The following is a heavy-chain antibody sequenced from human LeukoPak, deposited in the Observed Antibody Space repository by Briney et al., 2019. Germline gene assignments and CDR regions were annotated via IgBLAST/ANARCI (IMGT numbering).Heavy chain of an antibody. V-gene: IGHV3-74*01. D-gene: IGHD6-19*01. CDR1: GFTFSSYW. CDR2: LNSDGSST. CDR3: ARDAGSGWSHFDY. Sequence: GGSLRRSCVASGFTFSSYWMHWVRQTPGKGLVWVSHLNSDGSSTTYADSVKGRFTISRDNAKNTLYLQMNSLRAEDAAVYYCARDAGSGWSHFDYWGQGTLVTVSS. J-gene: IGHJ4*02.